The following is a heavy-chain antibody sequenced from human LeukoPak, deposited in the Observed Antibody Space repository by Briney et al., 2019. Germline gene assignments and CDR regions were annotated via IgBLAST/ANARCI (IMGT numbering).Heavy chain of an antibody. Sequence: PGGSLRLSCAASGFTVSSNYMSWVRQAPGKGLEWVSVIYSGGSTYYADSVKGRFTISRDNAKNSLYLQMSSLRVEDTAVYYCARDPDTVRGANFHSWGQGTLVTVSS. CDR3: ARDPDTVRGANFHS. CDR1: GFTVSSNY. CDR2: IYSGGST. V-gene: IGHV3-53*01. D-gene: IGHD3-10*01. J-gene: IGHJ4*02.